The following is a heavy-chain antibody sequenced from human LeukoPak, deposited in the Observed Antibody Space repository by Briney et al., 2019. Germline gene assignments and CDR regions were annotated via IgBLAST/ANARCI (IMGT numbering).Heavy chain of an antibody. CDR2: IIPILGIA. J-gene: IGHJ4*02. V-gene: IGHV1-69*04. D-gene: IGHD2-15*01. CDR1: GGTFSSYA. Sequence: GASVKVSCKASGGTFSSYALSWVRQAPGQGLEWMGRIIPILGIANYAQKFQGRVTITADKSTSTAYMELSSLRSEDTAVYYCAGDRVVVVVAATRKAYYFDYWGQGTLVTVSS. CDR3: AGDRVVVVVAATRKAYYFDY.